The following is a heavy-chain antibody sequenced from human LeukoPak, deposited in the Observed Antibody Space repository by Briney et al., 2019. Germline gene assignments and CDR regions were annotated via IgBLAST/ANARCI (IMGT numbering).Heavy chain of an antibody. V-gene: IGHV4-59*01. D-gene: IGHD5-18*01. CDR2: IYYSGST. J-gene: IGHJ4*02. CDR1: GGSISSYY. Sequence: SETLSLTCTVSGGSISSYYWSWIRQPPGKGLEWIGYIYYSGSTNYNPSLKSRLTISVDTSKNQFSLELGSVTAADTAVYYCAREFGGYTYGYYFDYWGQGTLVTVSS. CDR3: AREFGGYTYGYYFDY.